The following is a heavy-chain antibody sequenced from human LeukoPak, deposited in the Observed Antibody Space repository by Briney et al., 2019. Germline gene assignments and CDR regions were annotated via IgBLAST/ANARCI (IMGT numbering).Heavy chain of an antibody. J-gene: IGHJ6*02. CDR3: ARDPSGSTSDNSFTLPKGMDV. Sequence: SETLSLTCTVSGGSISNHYWSWIRQPPGKGLEWIGFVYYSGTTHYNPSLKSRVTISVDTSKNQFSLRLSSVTAADTAVYYCARDPSGSTSDNSFTLPKGMDVWGQGTTVTVSS. CDR2: VYYSGTT. CDR1: GGSISNHY. D-gene: IGHD5-12*01. V-gene: IGHV4-59*11.